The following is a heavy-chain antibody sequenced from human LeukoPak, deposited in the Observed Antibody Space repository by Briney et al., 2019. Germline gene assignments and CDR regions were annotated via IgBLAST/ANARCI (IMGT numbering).Heavy chain of an antibody. Sequence: GGSLRLSCAASGFTFRSYEMNWVRQAPGKGLEWVSYITSSGNTIHYADSVKGRFTISRDNAKNSLYLQMNSLRAEDTAVYYCARVTFSSSWYYFDYWGQGTLVTVSS. CDR2: ITSSGNTI. D-gene: IGHD6-13*01. CDR3: ARVTFSSSWYYFDY. V-gene: IGHV3-48*03. J-gene: IGHJ4*02. CDR1: GFTFRSYE.